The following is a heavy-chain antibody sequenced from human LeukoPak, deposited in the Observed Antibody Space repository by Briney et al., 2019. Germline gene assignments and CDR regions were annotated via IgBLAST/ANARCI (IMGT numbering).Heavy chain of an antibody. CDR2: IIPSFGTP. CDR3: ATTLIHGKYSSDDAFDI. D-gene: IGHD1-26*01. J-gene: IGHJ3*02. CDR1: GGSFSNSA. V-gene: IGHV1-69*01. Sequence: VKVSCKASGGSFSNSAISWVRQAPGQGLEWMGGIIPSFGTPDYAQKFQGRATITADESTSTVYLDLSSLRSDDAAVYFCATTLIHGKYSSDDAFDIWGQGTVVSVSS.